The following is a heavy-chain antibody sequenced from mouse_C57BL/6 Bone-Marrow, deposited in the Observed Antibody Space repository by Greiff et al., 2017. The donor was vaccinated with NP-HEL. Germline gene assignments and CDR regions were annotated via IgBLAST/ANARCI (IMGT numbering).Heavy chain of an antibody. CDR2: INPNNGGT. J-gene: IGHJ2*01. CDR1: GYTFTDYY. CDR3: ARGEDYPYYFDY. D-gene: IGHD2-4*01. Sequence: EVQLQQSGPELVKPGASVKISCKASGYTFTDYYMNWVKQSHGKSLEWIGDINPNNGGTSYNQKFKGKATLTVDKSSSTAYMELRSLTSEDSAVYYCARGEDYPYYFDYWGQGTTLTVSS. V-gene: IGHV1-26*01.